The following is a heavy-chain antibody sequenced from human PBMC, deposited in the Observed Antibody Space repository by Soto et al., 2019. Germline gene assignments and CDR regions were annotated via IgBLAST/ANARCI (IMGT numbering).Heavy chain of an antibody. J-gene: IGHJ4*02. CDR3: AKDIGWNDLAY. CDR2: ISGSGGST. V-gene: IGHV3-23*01. CDR1: GFTFSSYA. D-gene: IGHD1-1*01. Sequence: EVQLLESGGXLVQPXGSLXLSCAASGFTFSSYAMSWVRQAPGXGLEWVSAISGSGGSTYYADSVKGRFTISRDNSKNTLYLQMNSLRAEDTAVYYCAKDIGWNDLAYWGQGTLVTVSS.